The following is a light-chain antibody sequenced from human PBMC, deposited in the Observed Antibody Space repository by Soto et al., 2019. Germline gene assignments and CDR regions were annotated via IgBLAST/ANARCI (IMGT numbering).Light chain of an antibody. Sequence: DIQMTQSPSTLCASVGDRVTITCRASQSIGSSLAWYQQKPGKAPHLLISDVSSLERGVPSRFGGSGSGTEFTLSIRSLQPDDFATYYCQQYNGYSRTFGQGTKVDIK. V-gene: IGKV1-5*01. CDR1: QSIGSS. CDR2: DVS. J-gene: IGKJ1*01. CDR3: QQYNGYSRT.